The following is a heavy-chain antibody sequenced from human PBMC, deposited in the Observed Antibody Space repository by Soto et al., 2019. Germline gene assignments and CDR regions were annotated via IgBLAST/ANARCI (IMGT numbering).Heavy chain of an antibody. CDR2: INPNSGGT. CDR3: ARSTGPYFFSWFDP. Sequence: QVQLVQSGAEVKKPGASVKVSCKASGYTFTGYYMHWVRQAPGQGLEWMGWINPNSGGTNYAKKFQGWVTMTRDTSISTAYMELSRLRSDDTAVYYCARSTGPYFFSWFDPWGQGTLVTVSS. CDR1: GYTFTGYY. V-gene: IGHV1-2*04. J-gene: IGHJ5*02. D-gene: IGHD2-21*01.